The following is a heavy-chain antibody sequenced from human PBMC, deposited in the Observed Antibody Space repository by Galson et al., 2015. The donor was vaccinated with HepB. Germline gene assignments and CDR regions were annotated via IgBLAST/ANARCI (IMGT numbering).Heavy chain of an antibody. CDR2: ISYDGSNK. V-gene: IGHV3-30-3*01. Sequence: SLRLSCAASGFTFSSYAMHWVRQAPGKGLEWVAVISYDGSNKYYADSVKGRFTISRDNSKNTLYLQMNSLRAEDTAVYYCARASAVVVAATANWFDPWGQGTLVTVSS. J-gene: IGHJ5*02. CDR1: GFTFSSYA. CDR3: ARASAVVVAATANWFDP. D-gene: IGHD2-15*01.